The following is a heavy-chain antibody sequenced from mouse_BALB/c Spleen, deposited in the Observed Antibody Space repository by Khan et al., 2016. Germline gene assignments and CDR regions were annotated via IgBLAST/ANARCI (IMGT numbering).Heavy chain of an antibody. CDR1: GYTFTDYY. Sequence: QVQLQQSGTELPRPGASVKLSCKATGYTFTDYYLHWVKQRTGQGLEWIGEIFPGSGSTYYNEKFKGKASLTADTSPSTAYMQLSSLTSEDSAVYYCARSYYGYFAMDYWGHGASVTVSS. J-gene: IGHJ4*01. D-gene: IGHD1-2*01. CDR2: IFPGSGST. CDR3: ARSYYGYFAMDY. V-gene: IGHV1-77*01.